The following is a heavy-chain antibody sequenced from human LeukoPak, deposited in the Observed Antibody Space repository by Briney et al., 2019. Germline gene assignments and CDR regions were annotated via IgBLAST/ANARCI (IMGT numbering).Heavy chain of an antibody. V-gene: IGHV3-33*01. CDR2: IWYDGSNK. CDR3: ASIAVAGTAFDI. D-gene: IGHD6-19*01. Sequence: PGRSLRLSCAASGFTFSSYGMHWVRQAPGKGLEWVAVIWYDGSNKYYADSVKGRFTISRDNSKNTLYLRMNSLRAEDTAVYYCASIAVAGTAFDIWGQGTMVTVSS. J-gene: IGHJ3*02. CDR1: GFTFSSYG.